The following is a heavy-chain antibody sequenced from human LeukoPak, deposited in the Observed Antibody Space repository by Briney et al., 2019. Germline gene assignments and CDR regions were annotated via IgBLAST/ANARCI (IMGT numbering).Heavy chain of an antibody. J-gene: IGHJ3*02. CDR2: ISSSSSYI. D-gene: IGHD6-19*01. V-gene: IGHV3-21*04. Sequence: GGSLRLSCAASGFTFSSYSMNWVRQARGKGGEWVSSISSSSSYIYYADSVKGRFTISRDNAKNSLYLQMNSLRAEDTALYYCAKDAPGWYWNAFDIWGQGTMVTVSS. CDR3: AKDAPGWYWNAFDI. CDR1: GFTFSSYS.